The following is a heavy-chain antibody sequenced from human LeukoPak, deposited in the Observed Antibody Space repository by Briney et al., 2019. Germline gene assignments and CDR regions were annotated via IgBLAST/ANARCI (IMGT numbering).Heavy chain of an antibody. CDR2: ISSSGSTI. V-gene: IGHV3-11*04. CDR1: GFTFSDYY. CDR3: AKYYDFWGGQTRYFDY. Sequence: PEGSLRLSCAASGFTFSDYYMSWIRQAPGKGLEWVSYISSSGSTIYYADSVKGRFTISRDNAKNSLYLQMNSLRAEDTAVYYCAKYYDFWGGQTRYFDYWGQGTLVTVSS. J-gene: IGHJ4*02. D-gene: IGHD3-3*01.